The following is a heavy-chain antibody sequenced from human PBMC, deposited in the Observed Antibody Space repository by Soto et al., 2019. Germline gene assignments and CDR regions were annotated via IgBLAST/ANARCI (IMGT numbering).Heavy chain of an antibody. CDR3: AKVPIECSRTSCYTKEEYYYYGMDV. CDR1: GGTFSSYA. Sequence: ASVKVSCKASGGTFSSYAISWVRQAPGQGLEWMGGIIPLFGSANYAQKFQGRVTITADESTSPAYMELISLRSEDTAVYYCAKVPIECSRTSCYTKEEYYYYGMDVWGQGTTVTVSS. J-gene: IGHJ6*02. CDR2: IIPLFGSA. D-gene: IGHD2-2*02. V-gene: IGHV1-69*13.